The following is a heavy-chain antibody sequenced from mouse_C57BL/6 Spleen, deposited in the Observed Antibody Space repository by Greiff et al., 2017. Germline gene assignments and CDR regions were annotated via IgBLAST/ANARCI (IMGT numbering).Heavy chain of an antibody. CDR2: ISSGSSTI. CDR1: GFTFSDYG. J-gene: IGHJ4*01. V-gene: IGHV5-17*01. Sequence: EVMLVESGGGLVKPGGSLKLSCAASGFTFSDYGMHWVRQAPEKGLEWVAYISSGSSTIYYADTVKGRFTISRDNAKNTLFLQMTSLRSEDTAMYYWANDGYRYAMDDWGQGTSVTVSS. D-gene: IGHD2-3*01. CDR3: ANDGYRYAMDD.